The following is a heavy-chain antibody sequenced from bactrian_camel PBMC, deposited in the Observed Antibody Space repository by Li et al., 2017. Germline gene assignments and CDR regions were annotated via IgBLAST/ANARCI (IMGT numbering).Heavy chain of an antibody. J-gene: IGHJ4*01. V-gene: IGHV3S42*01. CDR2: INNYDGTE. CDR3: AAVLRGYCVTSLRSIAYNY. CDR1: GFTFSSTT. D-gene: IGHD2*01. Sequence: VQLVESGGGLVQPGGSLRLSCVGSGFTFSSTTMNWVRQAPGKGLEWVSRINNYDGTEAYADSAKARFTISRDNAKNTLYLQMNSLRPEDTAMYYCAAVLRGYCVTSLRSIAYNYWGQGTQVTVS.